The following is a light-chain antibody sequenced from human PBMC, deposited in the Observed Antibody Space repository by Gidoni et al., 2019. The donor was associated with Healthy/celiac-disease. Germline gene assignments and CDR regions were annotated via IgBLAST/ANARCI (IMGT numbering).Light chain of an antibody. CDR1: QSVSSY. Sequence: EIVLTQSPPSLSLSPGERATLACSASQSVSSYVAWYQQQPGQAPRLLIYDASNSATGIPARFSGSGSVTYFTLIISILEPEDFAVYSCQQRSTWPRTFGGGTKVEIK. CDR3: QQRSTWPRT. V-gene: IGKV3-11*01. CDR2: DAS. J-gene: IGKJ4*01.